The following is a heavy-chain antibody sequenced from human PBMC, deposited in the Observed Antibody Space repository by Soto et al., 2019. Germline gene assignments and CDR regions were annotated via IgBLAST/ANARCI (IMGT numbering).Heavy chain of an antibody. CDR3: AKGRGMYSSGDAFDI. V-gene: IGHV3-30*18. D-gene: IGHD6-19*01. CDR1: GFTFSSYG. J-gene: IGHJ3*02. CDR2: ISYDGSNK. Sequence: GGSLRLSCAASGFTFSSYGMHWVRQAPGKGLEWVAVISYDGSNKYYADSVKGRFTISRDNSKNTLYLQMNSLRAEDTAVYYCAKGRGMYSSGDAFDIWGQGTMVTVSS.